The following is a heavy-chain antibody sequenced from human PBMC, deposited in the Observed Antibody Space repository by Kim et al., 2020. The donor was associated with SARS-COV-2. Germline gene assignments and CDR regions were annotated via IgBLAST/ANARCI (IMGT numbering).Heavy chain of an antibody. V-gene: IGHV4-39*01. J-gene: IGHJ3*02. Sequence: SETLSLTCTVSGGSISSSSSYYWGWLRQPPGKGLEWIGSIHYSGSTYFTPSLKRRATISVDTSKSQFSLKPTTVTAADTAVYYCARIVEGWLRAFDIWGQGTMVAVSS. CDR3: ARIVEGWLRAFDI. D-gene: IGHD5-12*01. CDR2: IHYSGST. CDR1: GGSISSSSSYY.